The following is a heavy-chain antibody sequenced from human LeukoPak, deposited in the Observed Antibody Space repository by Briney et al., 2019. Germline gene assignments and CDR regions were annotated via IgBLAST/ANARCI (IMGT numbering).Heavy chain of an antibody. V-gene: IGHV1-8*03. CDR1: GYTFSSYD. CDR3: ARGGPDIVVVPAAINFDY. CDR2: MNPNSGNA. J-gene: IGHJ4*02. Sequence: ASVKVSCKASGYTFSSYDTNWVRQATGQGLQWMGWMNPNSGNAFYAQKFQGRVTITRNTSISTAYMELSSLRSEDTAVYYCARGGPDIVVVPAAINFDYWGQGTLVTVSS. D-gene: IGHD2-2*01.